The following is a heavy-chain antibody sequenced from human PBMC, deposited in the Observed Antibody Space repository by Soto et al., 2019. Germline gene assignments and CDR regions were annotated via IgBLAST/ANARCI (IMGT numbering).Heavy chain of an antibody. D-gene: IGHD5-12*01. J-gene: IGHJ4*02. CDR1: GGSFSGYY. Sequence: PSETLSLTCAVYGGSFSGYYWSWIRQPPGKGLEWIGEINHSGSTNFNPSLKSRVTLSVDTSKNQFSLKLSSVTAADTAVYYCAKTSGYDKPFDYWGQGTLVTVSS. CDR2: INHSGST. CDR3: AKTSGYDKPFDY. V-gene: IGHV4-34*01.